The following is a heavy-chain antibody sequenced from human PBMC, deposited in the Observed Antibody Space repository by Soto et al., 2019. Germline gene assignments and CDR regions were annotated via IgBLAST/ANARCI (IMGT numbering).Heavy chain of an antibody. Sequence: GGSLRLSCAASGFTFGDYAMQWVRQAPGKGLEWVSAISWNSGSIDYADSVKGRFTLSRDNAKNSLYLQMNSLRAEDTALYYCAKSHTTSGWYVTTDYWGQGTRVTVSS. J-gene: IGHJ4*02. CDR2: ISWNSGSI. D-gene: IGHD6-19*01. CDR1: GFTFGDYA. V-gene: IGHV3-9*01. CDR3: AKSHTTSGWYVTTDY.